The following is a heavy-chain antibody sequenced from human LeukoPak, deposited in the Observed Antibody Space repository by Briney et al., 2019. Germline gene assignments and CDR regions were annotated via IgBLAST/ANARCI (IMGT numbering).Heavy chain of an antibody. CDR2: MNPNSGNT. CDR1: GYTFTSYD. V-gene: IGHV1-8*01. CDR3: ARDRCSGGSCYSNYYYYMDV. J-gene: IGHJ6*03. Sequence: EASVKVSCKASGYTFTSYDINWVRQATGQGLEWMGWMNPNSGNTGYAQKFQGRVTMTRNTSISTAYMELSSLRSEDTAVYYCARDRCSGGSCYSNYYYYMDVWGKGTTVTVSS. D-gene: IGHD2-15*01.